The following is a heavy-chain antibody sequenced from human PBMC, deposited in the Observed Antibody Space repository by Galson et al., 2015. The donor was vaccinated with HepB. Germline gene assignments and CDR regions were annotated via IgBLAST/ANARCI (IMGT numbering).Heavy chain of an antibody. J-gene: IGHJ4*02. Sequence: SVKVSCKASGYTFTSYYMHWVRQAPGQGLEWMGIINPSGGSTGYAQKFQGRVTVTRDTSTGTVYMELSSLRSEDTAVYYCARAGACSGATCYAFYYSFEYWGQGSLVTVSS. V-gene: IGHV1-46*03. CDR2: INPSGGST. CDR1: GYTFTSYY. CDR3: ARAGACSGATCYAFYYSFEY. D-gene: IGHD2-15*01.